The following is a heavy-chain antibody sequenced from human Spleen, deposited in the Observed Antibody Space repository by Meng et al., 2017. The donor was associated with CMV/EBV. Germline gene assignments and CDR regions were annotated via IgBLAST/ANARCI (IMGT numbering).Heavy chain of an antibody. CDR3: ARDLIRGVVGARPRGPGDL. J-gene: IGHJ4*01. D-gene: IGHD1-26*01. CDR2: ITSRSSNT. V-gene: IGHV3-21*01. Sequence: TFSGYSMNWVRQTPGKGLEWVSSITSRSSNTYYSDSVKGRFTISRDNAKNSLYLQMNSLRDEDTAVYYCARDLIRGVVGARPRGPGDLWGHGTLVTVSS. CDR1: TFSGYS.